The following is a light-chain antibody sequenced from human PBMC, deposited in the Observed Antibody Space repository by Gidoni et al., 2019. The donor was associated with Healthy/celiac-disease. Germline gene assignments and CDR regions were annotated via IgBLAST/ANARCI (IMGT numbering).Light chain of an antibody. V-gene: IGKV1-5*03. CDR1: QSISSW. Sequence: DIQMSQSPSTLSASVGDRVTITCRASQSISSWLYWYQQKPGKAPKLLIYKAASLELGGRSRLSCSGSGTEFNLTISSRQPDDFETDYCQQYHSYSYPFGQGTKLEIK. CDR2: KAA. CDR3: QQYHSYSYP. J-gene: IGKJ2*01.